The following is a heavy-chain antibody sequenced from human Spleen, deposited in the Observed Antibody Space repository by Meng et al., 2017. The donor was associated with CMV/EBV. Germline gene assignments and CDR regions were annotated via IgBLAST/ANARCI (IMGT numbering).Heavy chain of an antibody. V-gene: IGHV1-46*01. D-gene: IGHD3-10*01. Sequence: ASVKVSCKASGYIFTTYYMHWVRQAPGQGLEWMGIINPSSGHSTYAQRFQGRVTMTRDTSTTTVYMELSSLRSEDTAVYYCARDRYYGSGSYYRDYYYGMDVWGQGTTVTVSS. CDR2: INPSSGHS. CDR3: ARDRYYGSGSYYRDYYYGMDV. J-gene: IGHJ6*02. CDR1: GYIFTTYY.